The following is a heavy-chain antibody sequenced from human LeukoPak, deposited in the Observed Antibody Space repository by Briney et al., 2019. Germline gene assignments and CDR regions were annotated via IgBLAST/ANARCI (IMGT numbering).Heavy chain of an antibody. V-gene: IGHV3-23*01. CDR2: ISGSGGST. CDR1: GFTFSSYA. D-gene: IGHD6-19*01. CDR3: AKVGDCSGHPNLDY. J-gene: IGHJ4*02. Sequence: GGSLRLSCAASGFTFSSYAMSWVRQAPGKGLEWFSAISGSGGSTYYADSVKGRFTISRDNSKNALYLQMNSLRAEDTAVYYCAKVGDCSGHPNLDYWGQGTLVTVSS.